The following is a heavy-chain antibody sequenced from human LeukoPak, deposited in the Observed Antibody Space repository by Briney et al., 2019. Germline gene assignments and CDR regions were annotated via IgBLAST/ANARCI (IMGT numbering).Heavy chain of an antibody. D-gene: IGHD3/OR15-3a*01. CDR2: ISSSASYM. CDR1: GFTFSTYS. Sequence: PGGSLRLSCAASGFTFSTYSMNWVRQAAGKGLEWVSSISSSASYMYYADSVKGRFTISRDNAKNSLYLQTNSLRAEDTAVYYCARGGVGLLIIPGWEYDNYSLDVWGQGTTVTVSS. V-gene: IGHV3-21*01. J-gene: IGHJ6*02. CDR3: ARGGVGLLIIPGWEYDNYSLDV.